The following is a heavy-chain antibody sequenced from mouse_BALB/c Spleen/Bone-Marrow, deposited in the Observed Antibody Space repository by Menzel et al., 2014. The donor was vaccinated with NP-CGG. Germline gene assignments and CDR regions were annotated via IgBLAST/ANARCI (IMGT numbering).Heavy chain of an antibody. CDR3: VRRGNPIVYYAMDY. J-gene: IGHJ4*01. V-gene: IGHV1S34*01. CDR2: ISCYNGAT. CDR1: GYSFTGYY. Sequence: LVKTGASVKISCKASGYSFTGYYMHWVEQSHGKSLEWIGYISCYNGATSYNQNFKGKATFTVDTSSSTAYMQFKSLTSEDSAVYYCVRRGNPIVYYAMDYWGQGTSVTVSS.